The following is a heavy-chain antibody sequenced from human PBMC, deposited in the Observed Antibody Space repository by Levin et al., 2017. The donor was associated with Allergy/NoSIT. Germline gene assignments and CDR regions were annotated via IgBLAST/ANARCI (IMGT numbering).Heavy chain of an antibody. D-gene: IGHD3-10*01. CDR1: GISLSTSEVG. Sequence: SGPTLVKPTQTLTLTCTFSGISLSTSEVGVGWIRQPPGKALEWLALIYRHDDKRYSPSLKSRLTITKDTSKKQVVLTMTNMDPVDTGTYYCAHRVGCASGSFTCYFDYWGQGTLVTVSS. J-gene: IGHJ4*02. CDR3: AHRVGCASGSFTCYFDY. V-gene: IGHV2-5*01. CDR2: IYRHDDK.